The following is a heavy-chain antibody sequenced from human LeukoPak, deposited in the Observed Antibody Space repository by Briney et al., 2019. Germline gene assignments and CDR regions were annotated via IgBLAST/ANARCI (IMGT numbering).Heavy chain of an antibody. J-gene: IGHJ4*02. Sequence: GGSLRLSCSASGFSFSDYSMNWVRQAPGKGLEWISYINSISTTIYYADSVKGRLTISRDNGKNSLYLQMNGLRAEDTAVYLCATATLDYWGQGILVTVSS. CDR2: INSISTTI. D-gene: IGHD2-15*01. V-gene: IGHV3-48*01. CDR3: ATATLDY. CDR1: GFSFSDYS.